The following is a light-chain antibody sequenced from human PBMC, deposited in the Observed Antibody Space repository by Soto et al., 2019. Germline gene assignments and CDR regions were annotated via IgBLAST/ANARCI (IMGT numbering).Light chain of an antibody. CDR3: QQDYFSPPT. CDR1: QTISSW. J-gene: IGKJ1*01. Sequence: DIQMTQSPSTLSGSVGDRVTITCRASQTISSWLAWYQQKPGQSPKLLIYWASTRESGVPDRFRGGGSGTDFSLSICCLQAEDVAVYFCQQDYFSPPTFGQGTKLEIK. CDR2: WAS. V-gene: IGKV1-5*03.